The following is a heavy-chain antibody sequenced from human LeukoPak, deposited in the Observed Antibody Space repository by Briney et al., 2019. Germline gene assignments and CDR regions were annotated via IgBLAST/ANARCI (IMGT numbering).Heavy chain of an antibody. D-gene: IGHD6-13*01. Sequence: ASVKVSCKASGYTFTGYYMHWVRQAPGQGLEWMGWINPNSGGTNYAQKFQGRVTMTTDTSTSTAYMELRSLRSDDTAVYYCARVDSSSWYLWFDPCGQGTLVTVSS. V-gene: IGHV1-2*02. CDR2: INPNSGGT. J-gene: IGHJ5*02. CDR3: ARVDSSSWYLWFDP. CDR1: GYTFTGYY.